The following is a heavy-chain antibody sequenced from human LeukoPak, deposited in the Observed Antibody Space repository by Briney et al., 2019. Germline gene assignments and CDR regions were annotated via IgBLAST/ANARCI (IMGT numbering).Heavy chain of an antibody. Sequence: PGGSLRLSCAASGFTLSKYAMNWIRQAPGKGLEWVSYISSSGSTIYYADSVKGRFTISRDNAKNSLYLQMNSLRAEDTAVYYCAINIAAAGTFDYWGQGTLVTVSS. J-gene: IGHJ4*02. CDR3: AINIAAAGTFDY. CDR2: ISSSGSTI. V-gene: IGHV3-11*01. D-gene: IGHD6-13*01. CDR1: GFTLSKYA.